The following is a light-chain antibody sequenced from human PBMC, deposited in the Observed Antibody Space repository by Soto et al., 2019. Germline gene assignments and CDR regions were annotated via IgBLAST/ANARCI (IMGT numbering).Light chain of an antibody. V-gene: IGKV3-15*01. J-gene: IGKJ1*01. CDR2: GAS. CDR1: QSVSSSY. CDR3: QQYNNWPRT. Sequence: EIVLTQSPGTLSLSPGERGTVSCMSSQSVSSSYLAWYQQKPGQAPRLLIYGASTRATGIPARFSGSGSGTEFTLTISSLQSEHFAVYYCQQYNNWPRTFGQGTKVDI.